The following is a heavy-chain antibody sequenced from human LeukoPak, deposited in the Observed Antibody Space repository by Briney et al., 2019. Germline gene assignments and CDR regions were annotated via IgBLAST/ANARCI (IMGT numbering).Heavy chain of an antibody. D-gene: IGHD5-18*01. CDR3: ARALQLPDY. V-gene: IGHV3-30-3*01. CDR1: RFTFSSYA. CDR2: ISYDGSNK. Sequence: GGSLRLSCAASRFTFSSYAMHWVRQAPGKGLEWVAVISYDGSNKYYADSVKGRFTISRDNSKNTLYLQMNSLRAEDTAVYYCARALQLPDYWGQGTLVTVSS. J-gene: IGHJ4*02.